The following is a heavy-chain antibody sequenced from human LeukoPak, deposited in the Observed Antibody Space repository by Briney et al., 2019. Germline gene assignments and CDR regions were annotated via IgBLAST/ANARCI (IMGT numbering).Heavy chain of an antibody. CDR2: ISAYNGNT. D-gene: IGHD1-26*01. J-gene: IGHJ3*02. CDR3: ARDLGIVGATRDDAFDI. V-gene: IGHV1-18*01. Sequence: ASVKVSCKASGYTFTSYGISWVRQAPGQGLEWMGWISAYNGNTNYAQKLQGRVTMTTDTSTSTAYMELRSLRSDDTAVYYCARDLGIVGATRDDAFDIWGQGTMVTVSS. CDR1: GYTFTSYG.